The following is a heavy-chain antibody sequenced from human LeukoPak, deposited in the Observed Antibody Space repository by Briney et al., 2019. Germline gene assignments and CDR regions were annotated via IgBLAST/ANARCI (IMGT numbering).Heavy chain of an antibody. J-gene: IGHJ2*01. CDR1: GGTFSSYA. Sequence: GASVKVSCKASGGTFSSYAISWVRQAPGRGLEWMGGIIPIFGTANYAQKFQGRVTITADESTSTAYMELSSLRSEDTAVYYCTTGPVVPAAIRAHWYFDLWGRGTLVTVSS. D-gene: IGHD2-2*02. CDR3: TTGPVVPAAIRAHWYFDL. CDR2: IIPIFGTA. V-gene: IGHV1-69*13.